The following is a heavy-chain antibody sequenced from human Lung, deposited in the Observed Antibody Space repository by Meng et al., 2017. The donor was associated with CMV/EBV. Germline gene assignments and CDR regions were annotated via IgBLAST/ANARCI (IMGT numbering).Heavy chain of an antibody. CDR3: ATIRWYGISWYFDY. CDR2: IKQDGGEK. J-gene: IGHJ4*02. Sequence: GGSLRLXCAASGFTFSTYWMGWVRQAPGKGLDWVANIKQDGGEKYYVDSVEGRFTISRDNAKNSLYLQINSLRVEDTAVYYCATIRWYGISWYFDYWGQGSXVTVSS. D-gene: IGHD6-13*01. CDR1: GFTFSTYW. V-gene: IGHV3-7*01.